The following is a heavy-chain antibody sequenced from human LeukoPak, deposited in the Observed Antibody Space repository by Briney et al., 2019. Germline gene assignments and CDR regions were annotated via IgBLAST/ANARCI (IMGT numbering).Heavy chain of an antibody. CDR1: GGSISSSSYH. Sequence: SETLSLTCTVSGGSISSSSYHWGWIRQPPGKGLEWIGSIYYSGSTYYNPSLKSRVTISVDTSKNQSSLKLSSVTAADTAVYYCASTPNWFDPWGQGTLVTVSS. CDR3: ASTPNWFDP. V-gene: IGHV4-39*01. J-gene: IGHJ5*02. CDR2: IYYSGST.